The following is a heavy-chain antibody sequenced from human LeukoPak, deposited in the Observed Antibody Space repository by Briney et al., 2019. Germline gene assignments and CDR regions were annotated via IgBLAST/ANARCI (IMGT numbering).Heavy chain of an antibody. CDR3: TRDPEMAIILFEY. V-gene: IGHV1-2*02. D-gene: IGHD5-24*01. Sequence: GASVKVSCKASGYTFTGYHMHWVRQAPGQGLEWMGWINPNTGDTNYAQKFQGRVTMTRDTSISAAYMELSWLRSDDTAVYYCTRDPEMAIILFEYWGQGTLVTVSS. CDR2: INPNTGDT. J-gene: IGHJ4*02. CDR1: GYTFTGYH.